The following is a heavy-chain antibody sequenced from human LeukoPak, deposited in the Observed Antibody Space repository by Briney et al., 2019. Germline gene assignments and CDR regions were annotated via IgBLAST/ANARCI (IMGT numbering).Heavy chain of an antibody. V-gene: IGHV3-73*01. CDR2: IRSKANSYAT. Sequence: GGSLRLSCAASGFTFSGSAMHWVRQASGKGLEWVGRIRSKANSYATAYAASVKGRFTISRDDSKNTAYLQMNSLKTEDTAVYYCTRHPDTMVRGAVTNDYWGQGTLVTVSS. CDR1: GFTFSGSA. CDR3: TRHPDTMVRGAVTNDY. D-gene: IGHD3-10*01. J-gene: IGHJ4*02.